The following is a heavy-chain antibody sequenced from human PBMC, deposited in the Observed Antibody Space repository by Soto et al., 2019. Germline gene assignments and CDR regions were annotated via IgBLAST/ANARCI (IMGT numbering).Heavy chain of an antibody. CDR3: AKDLGYCSGGSCYFPFDY. Sequence: PGGSLRLSCAASGFTFSAFAMSWVRQAPGKGLDWVSFISASAGSTYYSNSVKGRFTISRDNSKNTLYLQMNSLRAEDTAVYYCAKDLGYCSGGSCYFPFDYWGQGTLVTVSS. V-gene: IGHV3-23*01. CDR1: GFTFSAFA. J-gene: IGHJ4*02. CDR2: ISASAGST. D-gene: IGHD2-15*01.